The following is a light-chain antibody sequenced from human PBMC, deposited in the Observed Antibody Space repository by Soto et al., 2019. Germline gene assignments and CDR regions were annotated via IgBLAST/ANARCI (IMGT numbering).Light chain of an antibody. Sequence: AIRMTQSPSSFSASTGDRVTITCRASQGISSYLAWYQQKPGKAPKLLIYAASTLQSGVPSRFSGSGSGTDFTLTISCLQSEDFATYYCQQYYSYRRTFGGGPKVDIK. CDR2: AAS. CDR1: QGISSY. CDR3: QQYYSYRRT. V-gene: IGKV1-8*01. J-gene: IGKJ4*01.